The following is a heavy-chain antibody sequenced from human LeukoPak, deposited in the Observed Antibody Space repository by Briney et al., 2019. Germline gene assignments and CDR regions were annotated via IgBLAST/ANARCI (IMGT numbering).Heavy chain of an antibody. V-gene: IGHV3-7*01. CDR3: ARVGTWELQRVFDY. Sequence: GGSLRLPWAASGFTFTDYWMTWVRQVPGKGLEWVANIQRGGSESYYVDSVKGRFTISRENAKNSLYLQMDSLRVEDTAVYYCARVGTWELQRVFDYWGQGTPVTVSS. J-gene: IGHJ4*02. D-gene: IGHD1-26*01. CDR2: IQRGGSES. CDR1: GFTFTDYW.